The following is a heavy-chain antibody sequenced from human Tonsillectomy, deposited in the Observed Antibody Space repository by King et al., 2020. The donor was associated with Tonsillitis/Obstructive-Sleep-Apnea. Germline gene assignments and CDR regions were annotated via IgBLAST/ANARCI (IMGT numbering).Heavy chain of an antibody. CDR1: GGTFSSYA. CDR3: ARGTAMAPYYYYYYMDV. J-gene: IGHJ6*03. Sequence: QLVQSGAEVKKPGSSVKVSCKASGGTFSSYAISWVRQAPGQGLEWMGGIIPIFGTANYAQKFQGRVTITADESTSTAYMELSSRRSEDTAVYYCARGTAMAPYYYYYYMDVWGKGTTVTVSS. CDR2: IIPIFGTA. V-gene: IGHV1-69*01. D-gene: IGHD5-18*01.